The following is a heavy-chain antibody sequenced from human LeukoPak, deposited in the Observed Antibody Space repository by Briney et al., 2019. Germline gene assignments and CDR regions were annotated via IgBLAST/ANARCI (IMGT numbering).Heavy chain of an antibody. CDR3: ARVEMATIIGKSNDRSYYYDLDV. CDR2: IIPIFGTA. CDR1: GGTFSSYA. V-gene: IGHV1-69*05. J-gene: IGHJ6*03. D-gene: IGHD5-24*01. Sequence: SVKVSCKASGGTFSSYAISWVRQAPGQGLEWMGGIIPIFGTANYAQQFQGRVTITTTDSTRTAYMELSSLRSEDAAGYYCARVEMATIIGKSNDRSYYYDLDVWGKGTAVTVSS.